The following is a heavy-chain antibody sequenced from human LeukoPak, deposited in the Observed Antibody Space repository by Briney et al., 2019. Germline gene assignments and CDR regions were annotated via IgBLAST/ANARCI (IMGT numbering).Heavy chain of an antibody. Sequence: GGSLRLSCAASGFTFSSNYMSWVRQAPGKGLEWVSVIYIDGSTYYADSVKGRFTISRDNSKNTLYLQMNSLRAEDTAVYYCAREACSSTSCYTAYFDYWGQGTLVTVSS. V-gene: IGHV3-53*01. D-gene: IGHD2-2*02. CDR3: AREACSSTSCYTAYFDY. CDR1: GFTFSSNY. CDR2: IYIDGST. J-gene: IGHJ4*02.